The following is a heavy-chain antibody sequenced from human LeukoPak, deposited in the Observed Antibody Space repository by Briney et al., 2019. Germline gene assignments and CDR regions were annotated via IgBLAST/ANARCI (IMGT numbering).Heavy chain of an antibody. J-gene: IGHJ4*02. CDR2: IYDSGKT. V-gene: IGHV4-59*01. D-gene: IGHD3-16*01. Sequence: SEALSLTCTVSGDSISSYYWSWIRQPPGKGLEWIGYIYDSGKTNYNASLISRVTISVDTSKNQFSLKLTSVTPADTAVYYCARGGGTLDYWGQGTLVTVSS. CDR3: ARGGGTLDY. CDR1: GDSISSYY.